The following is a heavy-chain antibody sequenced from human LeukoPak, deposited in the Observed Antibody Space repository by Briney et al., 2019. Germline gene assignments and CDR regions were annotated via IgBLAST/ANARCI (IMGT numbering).Heavy chain of an antibody. J-gene: IGHJ5*02. CDR3: ARGHTALPGNWFDP. CDR2: IYHSGST. V-gene: IGHV4-30-2*01. CDR1: GGSISSGGYS. Sequence: SETLSLTCAVSGGSISSGGYSWSWIRQPPGKGLEWIGYIYHSGSTYYNPSLKSRVTISVDRSKNQFSLKLSSVTAADTAVYYCARGHTALPGNWFDPWGQGTLVTVSS.